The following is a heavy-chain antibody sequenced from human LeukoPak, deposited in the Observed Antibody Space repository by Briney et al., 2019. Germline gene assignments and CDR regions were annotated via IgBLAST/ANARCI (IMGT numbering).Heavy chain of an antibody. CDR3: ARGGLPAFYYYMDV. CDR1: GYTFTDYF. CDR2: INPHSVGT. V-gene: IGHV1-2*02. J-gene: IGHJ6*03. Sequence: ASVKVSCKASGYTFTDYFMLWVRQAPGQGLEWRGWINPHSVGTNYAQKFQGRVTMTRDTSISTAYVELNRLRSDDTAVYYCARGGLPAFYYYMDVWGKGTTVTVSS. D-gene: IGHD1-26*01.